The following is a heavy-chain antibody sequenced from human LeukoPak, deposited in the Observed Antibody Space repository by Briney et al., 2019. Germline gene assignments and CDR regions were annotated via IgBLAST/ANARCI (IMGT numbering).Heavy chain of an antibody. V-gene: IGHV3-7*01. CDR2: IKQDGSET. CDR1: VFTFTDSW. D-gene: IGHD3-10*01. Sequence: PGGALRLSCVVSVFTFTDSWMTWVRQAPGKGLEWVANIKQDGSETHYVDSVKGRFTISRDNAKNSLYLQMNSLRAEDTAMYYCAREPGIGYAFDIWGQGTVVAVSS. J-gene: IGHJ3*02. CDR3: AREPGIGYAFDI.